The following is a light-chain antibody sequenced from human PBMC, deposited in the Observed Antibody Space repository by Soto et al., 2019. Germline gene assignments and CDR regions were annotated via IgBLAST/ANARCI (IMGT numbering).Light chain of an antibody. Sequence: EIVLTQSPVTLSLSPGERATLSCGASETVNRYYLAWYQQKPGLAPRLLMYDVSSRGAGVPDRFSGSGSGTDFTLTISRLEPEDFAVYYCQRFGTSVTFGGGTKVEV. CDR2: DVS. J-gene: IGKJ4*01. CDR3: QRFGTSVT. CDR1: ETVNRYY. V-gene: IGKV3D-20*01.